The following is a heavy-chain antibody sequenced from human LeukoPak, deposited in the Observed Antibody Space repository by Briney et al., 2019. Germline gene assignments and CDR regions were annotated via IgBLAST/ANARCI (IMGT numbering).Heavy chain of an antibody. J-gene: IGHJ5*02. CDR2: INPNSGGT. CDR3: ARGLGTYWGKDFLNWFDP. V-gene: IGHV1-2*02. CDR1: GYTFTGYY. Sequence: ASVKVSCNASGYTFTGYYMHWVRQAPGQGLEWMGWINPNSGGTNYAQKFQGRVTMTRDTSISTAYMELSRLRSEDTAVYYCARGLGTYWGKDFLNWFDPWGQGTLVTVSS. D-gene: IGHD3-16*01.